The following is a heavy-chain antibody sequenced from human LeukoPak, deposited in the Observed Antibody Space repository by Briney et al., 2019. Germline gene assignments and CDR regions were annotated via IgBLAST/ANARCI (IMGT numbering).Heavy chain of an antibody. Sequence: ASVKVSCKVSGYTLTELSMHWVRQAPGKGLEWMGGFDPEDGETIYAQKFQGRVTMTEDTSTDTAYMELSSLRSEDTAVYYCATDHRSDETGDSLDYWGQGTLVTVSS. CDR2: FDPEDGET. D-gene: IGHD7-27*01. J-gene: IGHJ4*02. CDR1: GYTLTELS. CDR3: ATDHRSDETGDSLDY. V-gene: IGHV1-24*01.